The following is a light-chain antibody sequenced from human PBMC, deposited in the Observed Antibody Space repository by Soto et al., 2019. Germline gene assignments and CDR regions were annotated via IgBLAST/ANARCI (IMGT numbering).Light chain of an antibody. J-gene: IGLJ2*01. Sequence: QSVPTQPPSASGTPGQRVTISCSGSSSNIESNTVNWYQQLPGTAPKLLIYSNNQRPSGVPDRFSGSKSGTSASLAISGLQSEDEAEYYCAPWDDSLNGVVFGGGTKLTVL. CDR1: SSNIESNT. CDR2: SNN. V-gene: IGLV1-44*01. CDR3: APWDDSLNGVV.